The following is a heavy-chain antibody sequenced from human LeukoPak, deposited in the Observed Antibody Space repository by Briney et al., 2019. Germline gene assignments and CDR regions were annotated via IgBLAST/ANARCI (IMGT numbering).Heavy chain of an antibody. V-gene: IGHV3-11*06. D-gene: IGHD5-12*01. J-gene: IGHJ4*02. Sequence: GGSLRLSCAASGFTFSDYYMSWIRQAPGKGLEWVSYISSSSSYTNYADSVKGRFTVSRDNAKNSLYLQMNSLRAEDTAVYYCARVGYSGYDFLDYWGQGTLVTVSS. CDR2: ISSSSSYT. CDR3: ARVGYSGYDFLDY. CDR1: GFTFSDYY.